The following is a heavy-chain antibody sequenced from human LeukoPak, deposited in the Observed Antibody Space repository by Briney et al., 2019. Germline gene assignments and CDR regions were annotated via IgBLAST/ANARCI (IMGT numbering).Heavy chain of an antibody. CDR1: GFTFSSYA. V-gene: IGHV3-30*18. CDR3: ANRVTSRGSGSY. Sequence: GGSLRLSCAASGFTFSSYAMSWVRQAPGKGLEWVAVISYDGSNKYYADSVKGRFTISRDNSKNTLYLQMNSLRAEDTAVYYCANRVTSRGSGSYWGQGTLVTVSS. CDR2: ISYDGSNK. J-gene: IGHJ4*02. D-gene: IGHD3-10*01.